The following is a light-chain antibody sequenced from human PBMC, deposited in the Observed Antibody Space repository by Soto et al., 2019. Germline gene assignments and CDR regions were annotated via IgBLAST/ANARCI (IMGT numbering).Light chain of an antibody. CDR1: QNIDIY. J-gene: IGKJ1*01. CDR3: HQNSITPWT. CDR2: AAS. V-gene: IGKV1-39*01. Sequence: DIPMTQFPSSLSASVGDRVTIICRASQNIDIYLNWYQQKPGKAPKVLIYAASNLESGVSSRFSGTGSGTEFTLTISSLQPEDFATYYCHQNSITPWTFGQGTKVEIK.